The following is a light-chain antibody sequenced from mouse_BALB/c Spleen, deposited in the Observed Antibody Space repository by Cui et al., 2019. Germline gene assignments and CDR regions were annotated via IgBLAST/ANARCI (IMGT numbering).Light chain of an antibody. J-gene: IGKJ2*01. CDR3: QQYSGYPYT. CDR2: STS. CDR1: SSVSSSY. Sequence: QIVLTQSPAIMSASPVEKVTMTCSARSSVSSSYLYWYQQKPGSSPKLWIYSTSNLASGVPARFSGSGSGTSYSLTISSMEAEDAATFYCQQYSGYPYTFGGGTKLEIK. V-gene: IGKV4-78*01.